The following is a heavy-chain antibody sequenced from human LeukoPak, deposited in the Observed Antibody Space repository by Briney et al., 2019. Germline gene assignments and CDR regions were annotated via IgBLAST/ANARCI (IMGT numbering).Heavy chain of an antibody. V-gene: IGHV1-46*01. CDR2: VHPVTGGT. D-gene: IGHD3-22*01. Sequence: ASVKVSCKASGYTFTTYLIHWARQAPGQGFEWMGEVHPVTGGTNYAQRFQGRVTMTRDTSTSTVYMELSSLRSEDTAVYFCARGGDYYDSSGYYNYWGQGTLVTVSS. CDR1: GYTFTTYL. CDR3: ARGGDYYDSSGYYNY. J-gene: IGHJ4*02.